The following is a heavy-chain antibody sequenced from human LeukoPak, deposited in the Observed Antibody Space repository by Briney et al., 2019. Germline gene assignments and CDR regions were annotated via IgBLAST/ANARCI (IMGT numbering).Heavy chain of an antibody. CDR1: DGSMNSYY. Sequence: SETLSLTCNVSDGSMNSYYWSWIRQPPGKGLEWIGFVFHSGGTNYNPSLRDRVTISVDSSKSHFSLKLTSVTAADTAVYYCAGLGPAGSYGPIDSWGQGTPVTVSS. V-gene: IGHV4-59*01. CDR2: VFHSGGT. D-gene: IGHD3-10*01. J-gene: IGHJ4*02. CDR3: AGLGPAGSYGPIDS.